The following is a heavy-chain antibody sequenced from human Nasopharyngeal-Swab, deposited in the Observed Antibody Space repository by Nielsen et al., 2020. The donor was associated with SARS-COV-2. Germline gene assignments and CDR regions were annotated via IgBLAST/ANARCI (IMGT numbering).Heavy chain of an antibody. CDR2: IYYSGKT. Sequence: SETLSLTCTVSGGSINTITYYWGWIRQPPGKGLEWIGSIYYSGKTYDNPSLKSRVTISVDTSKNQFSLKLSSVTAADAAVYYCARVSADFWSGYYLYYFDYWGQGTLVTVSS. CDR3: ARVSADFWSGYYLYYFDY. J-gene: IGHJ4*02. V-gene: IGHV4-39*07. D-gene: IGHD3-3*01. CDR1: GGSINTITYY.